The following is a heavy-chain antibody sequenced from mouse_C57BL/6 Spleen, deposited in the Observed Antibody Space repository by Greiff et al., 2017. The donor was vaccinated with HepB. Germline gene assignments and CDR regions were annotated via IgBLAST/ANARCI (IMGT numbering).Heavy chain of an antibody. J-gene: IGHJ4*01. Sequence: VQRVESGAELVRPGASVTLSCKASGYTFTDYEMHWVKQTPVHGLEWIGAIDPETGGTAYNQKFKGKAILTADKSSSTAYMELRSLRSEDSAVYYCTREDVSYYAMDYWGQGTSVTVSS. CDR1: GYTFTDYE. CDR3: TREDVSYYAMDY. CDR2: IDPETGGT. V-gene: IGHV1-15*01.